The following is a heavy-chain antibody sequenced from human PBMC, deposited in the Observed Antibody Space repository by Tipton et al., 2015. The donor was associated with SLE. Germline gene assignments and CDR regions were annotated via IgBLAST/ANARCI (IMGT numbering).Heavy chain of an antibody. D-gene: IGHD1-26*01. V-gene: IGHV1-2*02. Sequence: QLVQSGAEVKKPGASVKVSCKASGYTFTGYYMHWVRQAPGQGLEWMGWINPNSGGTNYAQKLQGRVTMTTDTSTSTAYMELRSLRSDDTAVYYCARDLSGSYYEGIDYWGQGTLVTVSS. CDR1: GYTFTGYY. CDR2: INPNSGGT. J-gene: IGHJ4*02. CDR3: ARDLSGSYYEGIDY.